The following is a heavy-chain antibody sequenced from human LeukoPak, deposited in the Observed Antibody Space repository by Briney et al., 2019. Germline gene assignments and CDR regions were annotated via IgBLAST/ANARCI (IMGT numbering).Heavy chain of an antibody. J-gene: IGHJ4*02. CDR2: TNHVGST. CDR1: GGSVSSHY. CDR3: ARHYDGRGSGSYYEDY. V-gene: IGHV4-59*08. Sequence: SETLSLTYTVSGGSVSSHYWTWIRQPPGKGLQWVAYTNHVGSTDYNPSLKSRVTISVDTSKNQFSLKLSSVTAADTAVYYCARHYDGRGSGSYYEDYWGQGTLIIVSS. D-gene: IGHD1-26*01.